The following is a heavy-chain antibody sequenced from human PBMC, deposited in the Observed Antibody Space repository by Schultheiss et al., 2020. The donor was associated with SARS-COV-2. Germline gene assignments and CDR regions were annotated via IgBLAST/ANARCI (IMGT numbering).Heavy chain of an antibody. CDR2: ISYDGSNK. Sequence: GGSLRLSCAASGFTFSNYAMHWVRQAPGKGLEWVAVISYDGSNKYYADSVKGRFTISRDNSKNTLYLQMNSLRAEDTAVYYCAREGYSYEIDYWGQGTLVTVSS. D-gene: IGHD5-18*01. J-gene: IGHJ4*02. CDR3: AREGYSYEIDY. CDR1: GFTFSNYA. V-gene: IGHV3-30*04.